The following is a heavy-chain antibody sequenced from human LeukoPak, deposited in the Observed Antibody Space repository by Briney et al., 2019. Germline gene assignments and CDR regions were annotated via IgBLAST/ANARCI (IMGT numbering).Heavy chain of an antibody. Sequence: PGGSLRLSCAASGFTFSSYAMNWVRQAPGKGLEWVSHISASGSSTYYADSVKGRFTISRENSKNTLYLQMNSLRAEDTAVYYCAKGVVGAPGDYWGQGTLVTVSS. D-gene: IGHD1-26*01. CDR3: AKGVVGAPGDY. CDR1: GFTFSSYA. J-gene: IGHJ4*02. CDR2: ISASGSST. V-gene: IGHV3-23*01.